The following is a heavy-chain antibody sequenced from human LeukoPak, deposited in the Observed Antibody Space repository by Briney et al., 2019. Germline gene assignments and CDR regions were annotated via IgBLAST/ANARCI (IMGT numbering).Heavy chain of an antibody. CDR2: ISYDGSNK. CDR3: AKDRYSSGWGLFDY. CDR1: GFTFSTYG. D-gene: IGHD6-19*01. J-gene: IGHJ4*02. Sequence: GGSLRLSCAASGFTFSTYGMHWVRQAPGKGLEWVALISYDGSNKYYADSVRGRFTISRDNSKNTLYLQMNSLRAEDTAVYYCAKDRYSSGWGLFDYWGQGTLVTVSS. V-gene: IGHV3-30*18.